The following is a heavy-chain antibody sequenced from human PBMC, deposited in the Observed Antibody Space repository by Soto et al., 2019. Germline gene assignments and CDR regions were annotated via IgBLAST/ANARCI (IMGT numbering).Heavy chain of an antibody. J-gene: IGHJ4*02. CDR2: ISYDGSNK. V-gene: IGHV3-30*18. Sequence: GGSLRLSCAASGFTFSSYGMHWVRQAPGKGLEWVAVISYDGSNKYYADSVKGRFTISRDNSKNTLYLQMNSLRAEDTAVYYCAKDREGTKVRGVLDYWGQGTLVTVSS. D-gene: IGHD3-10*01. CDR3: AKDREGTKVRGVLDY. CDR1: GFTFSSYG.